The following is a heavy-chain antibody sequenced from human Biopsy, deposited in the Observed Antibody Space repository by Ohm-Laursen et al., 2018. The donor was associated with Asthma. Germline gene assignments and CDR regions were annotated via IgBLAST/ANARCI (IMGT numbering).Heavy chain of an antibody. Sequence: ASVKASCKPSGYTFINYAIHWVRQAPGQRLEWMGWINAGNGNTKYSQKFQGRVTITRDTSASTAYMDLSSLRSEDTAVYYCARTYYDFLTGQVNDAFDIWGQGTVVTVSS. V-gene: IGHV1-3*01. CDR1: GYTFINYA. D-gene: IGHD3-9*01. CDR2: INAGNGNT. J-gene: IGHJ3*02. CDR3: ARTYYDFLTGQVNDAFDI.